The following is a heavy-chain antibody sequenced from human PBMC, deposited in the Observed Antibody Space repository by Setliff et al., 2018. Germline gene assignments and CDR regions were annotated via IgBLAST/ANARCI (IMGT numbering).Heavy chain of an antibody. Sequence: GGSLRLSCAASGFTFSSDPMNWVRQAPGKGLEWVSGINWNGGSTGYVDSVKGRFTISRDNAKNSLYLQMNSLRAEDTALYYCARDLSYYDSSGYSPTDYWGQGTLVTVSS. D-gene: IGHD3-22*01. CDR3: ARDLSYYDSSGYSPTDY. J-gene: IGHJ4*02. V-gene: IGHV3-20*04. CDR1: GFTFSSDP. CDR2: INWNGGST.